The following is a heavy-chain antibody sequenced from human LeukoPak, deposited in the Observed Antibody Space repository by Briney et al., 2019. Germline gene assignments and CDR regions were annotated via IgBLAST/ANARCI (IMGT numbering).Heavy chain of an antibody. Sequence: SETLSLTCAVYGGSFSGYYWSWIRQPPGKGLEWIGEINHSGSTNYNPSLKSRVTISVDTSKNQFSLKLSSVTAADTAVYYRARGIVVATIGFDYWGQGTLVTVSS. J-gene: IGHJ4*02. CDR1: GGSFSGYY. CDR3: ARGIVVATIGFDY. D-gene: IGHD5-12*01. V-gene: IGHV4-34*01. CDR2: INHSGST.